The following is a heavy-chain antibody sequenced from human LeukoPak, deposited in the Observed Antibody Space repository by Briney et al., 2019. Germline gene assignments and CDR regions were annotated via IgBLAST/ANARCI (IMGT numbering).Heavy chain of an antibody. Sequence: ASVKVSFKASGYTLTNYDITWVRQAPGQGLEWMGWISTHNGNTNYAQNLQGRVTMTTDTSTSTAYMELRSLKSDDTAVYYCARLAYGANYIDFWGQGTLVTVSS. CDR3: ARLAYGANYIDF. D-gene: IGHD4/OR15-4a*01. V-gene: IGHV1-18*01. CDR2: ISTHNGNT. CDR1: GYTLTNYD. J-gene: IGHJ4*02.